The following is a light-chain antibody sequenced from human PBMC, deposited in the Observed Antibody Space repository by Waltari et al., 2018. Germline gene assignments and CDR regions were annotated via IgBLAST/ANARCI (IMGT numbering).Light chain of an antibody. Sequence: EIVLTQSPGTLSLSPGERAPPSCRASQSVSNSYLAWYQQKLGQAPRLLIYGASSRATGIPDRFSGSGSGTDFTLTISRLEPEDFAVYYCQQYGSSPLTFGGGTKVEIK. CDR1: QSVSNSY. CDR3: QQYGSSPLT. CDR2: GAS. J-gene: IGKJ4*01. V-gene: IGKV3-20*01.